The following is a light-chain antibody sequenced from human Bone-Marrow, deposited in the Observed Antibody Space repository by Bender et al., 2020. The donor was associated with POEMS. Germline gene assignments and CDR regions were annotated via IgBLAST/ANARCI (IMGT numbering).Light chain of an antibody. CDR1: SSSSGNNF. CDR2: RDL. V-gene: IGLV1-47*01. CDR3: AAWDDNLSGQEV. Sequence: QSVLTQPPSASGTPGQRVTIFCSGGSSSSGNNFVYWYQQRPGAAPKLLIYRDLQRPSGVPDRFSGSTSGASASLAISGLRAEDEAHYFCAAWDDNLSGQEVFGGGTKLTVL. J-gene: IGLJ3*02.